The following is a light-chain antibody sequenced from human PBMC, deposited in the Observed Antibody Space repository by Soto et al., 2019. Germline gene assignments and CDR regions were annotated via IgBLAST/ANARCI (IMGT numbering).Light chain of an antibody. V-gene: IGKV3D-20*02. CDR3: QQRRT. CDR2: GAS. J-gene: IGKJ1*01. CDR1: QSVSSSY. Sequence: EIVLTQCPGTLSLCPGERATLSCRASQSVSSSYLAWYQQKPGQAPRLLIYGASSRATGIPDRFSGSGSGTDFTLTISSLEPEDFAVYYCQQRRTFGQGTKADIK.